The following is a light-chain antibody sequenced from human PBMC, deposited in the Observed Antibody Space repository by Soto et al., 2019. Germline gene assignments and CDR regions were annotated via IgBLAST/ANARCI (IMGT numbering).Light chain of an antibody. J-gene: IGKJ1*01. V-gene: IGKV1-5*03. CDR2: RAS. CDR3: QQYKSYLWT. Sequence: DIQMTQSPSPLSAFVGDSVAITCRASQTISNFLAWYQQKPGKAPKLLFYRASNLEGGVPSRFSGGGSGTEFTLTINSLQPDDSATYYCQQYKSYLWTFGQGTKVEIK. CDR1: QTISNF.